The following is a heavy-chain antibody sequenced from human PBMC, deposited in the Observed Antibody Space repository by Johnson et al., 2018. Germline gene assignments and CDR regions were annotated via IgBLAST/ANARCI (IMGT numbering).Heavy chain of an antibody. CDR2: INSDGSDP. CDR3: SRGGMNHGFDI. J-gene: IGHJ3*02. Sequence: VQLQESGGGLVQPGGSLRLSCAASGFPFNTYWIHWVRQAPGKGLVWVSRINSDGSDPIYADSVKGQFTVSRDNAKSPLYLQMNSLRAEDTAVYYCSRGGMNHGFDIWGQGTMVTVSS. CDR1: GFPFNTYW. D-gene: IGHD3-16*01. V-gene: IGHV3-74*01.